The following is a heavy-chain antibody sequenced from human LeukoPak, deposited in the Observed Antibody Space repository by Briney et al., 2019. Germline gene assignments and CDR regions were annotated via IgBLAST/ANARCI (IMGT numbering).Heavy chain of an antibody. D-gene: IGHD6-13*01. CDR1: GGSFSGYY. V-gene: IGHV4-34*01. Sequence: SETLSLTCAVYGGSFSGYYWSWIRQPPGKGLEWIGEINHSGSTNYNPSLKSRVTISVDTSKNQFSLKLSSVTAADTAVYYCARLGIAAAGYYYYYMDVWGKGTTVTVSS. J-gene: IGHJ6*03. CDR2: INHSGST. CDR3: ARLGIAAAGYYYYYMDV.